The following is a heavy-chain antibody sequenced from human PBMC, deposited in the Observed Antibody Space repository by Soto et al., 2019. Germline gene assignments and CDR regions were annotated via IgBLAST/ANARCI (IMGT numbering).Heavy chain of an antibody. CDR1: GGSISSYY. V-gene: IGHV4-59*01. D-gene: IGHD6-6*01. Sequence: SETLSLTCTVSGGSISSYYWSWIRQPPGKGLEWIGYIYYSGSTNYNPSLKSRVTISVDTSKNQFSLKLSSVTAADTAVYYCARGIAARPVGSTHFDYWGQGTLVTVSS. CDR2: IYYSGST. CDR3: ARGIAARPVGSTHFDY. J-gene: IGHJ4*02.